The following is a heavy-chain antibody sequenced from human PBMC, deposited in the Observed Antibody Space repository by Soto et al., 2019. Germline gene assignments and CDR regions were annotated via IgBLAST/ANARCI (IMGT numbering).Heavy chain of an antibody. J-gene: IGHJ6*02. Sequence: SETLSLTCTVSGGSISSGGYYWSWIRQHPGKGLEWIGYIYYSGSTYYNPSLKSRVTISVDTSKNQFSLKLSSVTAADTAVYYCARDSAPPYYDFWSGSYYGMDVWGQGTTVTVYS. V-gene: IGHV4-31*03. CDR1: GGSISSGGYY. D-gene: IGHD3-3*01. CDR3: ARDSAPPYYDFWSGSYYGMDV. CDR2: IYYSGST.